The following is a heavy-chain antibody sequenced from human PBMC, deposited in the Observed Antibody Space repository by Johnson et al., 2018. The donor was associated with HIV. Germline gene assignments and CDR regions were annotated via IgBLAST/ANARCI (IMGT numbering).Heavy chain of an antibody. CDR2: ISGSGGST. Sequence: VQLVESRGVLVQPGGSLRLSCAASGFTVSSNEMSWVRQAPGKGLEWVSAISGSGGSTYYADSVKGRFTISRDNSKNTLYLQMNSLRAEDTAVYYCARDSTPWGDDYVDYAFDIWGQGTVVTVSS. CDR1: GFTVSSNE. CDR3: ARDSTPWGDDYVDYAFDI. D-gene: IGHD4-17*01. V-gene: IGHV3-23*04. J-gene: IGHJ3*02.